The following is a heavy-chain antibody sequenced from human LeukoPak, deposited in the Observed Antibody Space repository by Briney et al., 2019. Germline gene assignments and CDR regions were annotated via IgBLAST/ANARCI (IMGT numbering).Heavy chain of an antibody. J-gene: IGHJ3*02. D-gene: IGHD2-8*01. CDR2: IYTSGST. CDR1: GGSISSYY. Sequence: KPSETLSLTCTVSGGSISSYYWSWIRQPAGKGLEWMGRIYTSGSTNYNPSLKSRVTMSVDTSKNQFSLKLSSVTAADTAVYYCARVAVLMVYARGAFDIWGQGTMVTVSS. CDR3: ARVAVLMVYARGAFDI. V-gene: IGHV4-4*07.